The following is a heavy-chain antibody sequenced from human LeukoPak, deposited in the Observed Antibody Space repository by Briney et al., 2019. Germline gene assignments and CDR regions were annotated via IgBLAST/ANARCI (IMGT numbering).Heavy chain of an antibody. CDR3: ARVVYGSGSYGFDY. CDR2: INPNSGGT. J-gene: IGHJ4*02. CDR1: GYTFTGYY. D-gene: IGHD3-10*01. V-gene: IGHV1-2*02. Sequence: ASVKVSCKTAGYTFTGYYMHWVQQAPGQGLEWMGWINPNSGGTNYAQKFRGRVTMTRDTSISTAYMELSRLRSDDTAVYYCARVVYGSGSYGFDYWGQGTLVTVSS.